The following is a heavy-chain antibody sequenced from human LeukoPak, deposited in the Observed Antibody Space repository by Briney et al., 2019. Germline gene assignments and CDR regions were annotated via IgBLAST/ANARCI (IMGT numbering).Heavy chain of an antibody. V-gene: IGHV3-9*01. CDR2: ISWSSGSI. CDR1: GFTFDNYA. CDR3: AKDMGSSGSPEFDY. J-gene: IGHJ4*02. Sequence: GGSLRLSCAASGFTFDNYAMHWVRQAPGKGLEWVSGISWSSGSIGYADSVKGRFTISRDNAKNSLYLQMNSLRAEDTALYYCAKDMGSSGSPEFDYWGQGTLVTVSS. D-gene: IGHD1-26*01.